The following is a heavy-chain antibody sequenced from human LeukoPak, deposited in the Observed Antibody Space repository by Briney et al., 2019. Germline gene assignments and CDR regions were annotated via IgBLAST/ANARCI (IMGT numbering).Heavy chain of an antibody. V-gene: IGHV1-8*01. Sequence: ASVKVSCKASGYTFTGYDINWVRQATGQGLEWMGWMNPNSGNTGYAQKFQGRVTMTRNTSISTAYMELSSLRSEDTAVYYCMRGMKSREATGYYRSFDYWGQGTPVTVSS. J-gene: IGHJ4*02. CDR1: GYTFTGYD. CDR2: MNPNSGNT. CDR3: MRGMKSREATGYYRSFDY. D-gene: IGHD3-9*01.